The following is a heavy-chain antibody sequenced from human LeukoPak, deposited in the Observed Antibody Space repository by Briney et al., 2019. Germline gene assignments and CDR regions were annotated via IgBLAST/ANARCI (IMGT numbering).Heavy chain of an antibody. D-gene: IGHD2-2*01. CDR1: GGSFSSYY. V-gene: IGHV4-39*01. J-gene: IGHJ5*02. CDR3: ARQKPGYCTSTSCYASNWFDP. Sequence: SETLSLTCAVYGGSFSSYYWGWIRQPPGKGREWIGSIYYSGSTYYNPSLKSRVTISVDTSKNQFSLKLSSVTAADTAVYYCARQKPGYCTSTSCYASNWFDPWGQGTLVTVSS. CDR2: IYYSGST.